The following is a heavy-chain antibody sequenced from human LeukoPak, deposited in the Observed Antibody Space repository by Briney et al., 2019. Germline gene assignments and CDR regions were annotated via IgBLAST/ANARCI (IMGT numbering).Heavy chain of an antibody. Sequence: GGSLRLSCAASGFTFSSYAMSWVRQAPGKGLEWVSAISGSGGSTHYADSVKGRFTISRDNSKNTLYLQMNSLRAEDTAVYYCAKDRLTTHKYSSREAFDIWGQGTMVTVSS. V-gene: IGHV3-23*01. CDR1: GFTFSSYA. CDR3: AKDRLTTHKYSSREAFDI. D-gene: IGHD6-13*01. CDR2: ISGSGGST. J-gene: IGHJ3*02.